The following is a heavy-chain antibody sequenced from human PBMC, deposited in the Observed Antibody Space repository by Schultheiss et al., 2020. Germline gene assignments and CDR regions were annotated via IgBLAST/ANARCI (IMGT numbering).Heavy chain of an antibody. Sequence: LSLTCTVSGGSISSSSYYWGWIRQPPGKGLEWVSYISSSSSYTNYADSVKGRFTISREDAKKSVYLQMSSLRAGDTAVYYCARDSRGVFDYWGQGTLVTVSS. D-gene: IGHD2-2*01. CDR1: GGSISSSSYY. CDR3: ARDSRGVFDY. V-gene: IGHV3-11*06. J-gene: IGHJ4*02. CDR2: ISSSSSYT.